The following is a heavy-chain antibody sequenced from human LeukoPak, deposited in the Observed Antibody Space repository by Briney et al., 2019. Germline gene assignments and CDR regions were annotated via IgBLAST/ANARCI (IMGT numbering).Heavy chain of an antibody. J-gene: IGHJ4*02. CDR2: ISDSGGST. CDR1: GITLSNYG. D-gene: IGHD3-22*01. V-gene: IGHV3-23*01. Sequence: GGSLRLSCAVSGITLSNYGMSRVRQAPGKGLEWVAGISDSGGSTNYADSVKGRFTISRDNPKNTLYLQMNSLRAEDTAVYFCARRGVVIRVILVGFHKEAFYFDSWGQGALVTVSS. CDR3: ARRGVVIRVILVGFHKEAFYFDS.